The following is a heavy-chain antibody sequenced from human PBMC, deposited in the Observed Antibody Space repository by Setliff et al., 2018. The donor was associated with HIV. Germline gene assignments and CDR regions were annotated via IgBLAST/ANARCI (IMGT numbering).Heavy chain of an antibody. CDR1: GGSISSHY. J-gene: IGHJ4*02. V-gene: IGHV4-4*07. CDR3: ARSPSYRSSWEYYFDY. Sequence: SETLSLTCTVSGGSISSHYWIWIRQPAGKGLEWIGRIYTSWNTNYNPSLKRRVTMSVDTSKNQFSLKLSSVTAADAAVYYCARSPSYRSSWEYYFDYWGQGILVTVSS. CDR2: IYTSWNT. D-gene: IGHD6-13*01.